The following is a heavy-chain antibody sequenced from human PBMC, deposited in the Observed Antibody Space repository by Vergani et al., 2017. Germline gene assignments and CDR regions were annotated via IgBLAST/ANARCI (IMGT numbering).Heavy chain of an antibody. CDR2: INDNSAII. D-gene: IGHD1-1*01. Sequence: EVQLVESGGGLVQPGRSLRLSCAAPGFNFDNYAMHWVRQAPGKGLEWVSGINDNSAIIIYADSVRGRFTISRDNAKKSLYLQMNSLKTEDTALYDCTAQRTDRYPFDVWGQGTLVTVSS. CDR3: TAQRTDRYPFDV. J-gene: IGHJ3*01. CDR1: GFNFDNYA. V-gene: IGHV3-9*01.